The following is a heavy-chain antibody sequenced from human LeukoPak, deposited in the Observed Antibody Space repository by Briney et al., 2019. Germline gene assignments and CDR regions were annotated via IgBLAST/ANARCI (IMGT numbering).Heavy chain of an antibody. CDR2: IDYSGAT. V-gene: IGHV4-59*08. CDR1: GGSISTYY. J-gene: IGHJ3*02. D-gene: IGHD1-26*01. Sequence: SETLSLTCTVSGGSISTYYWSWIRQPPGKGLEWIGYIDYSGATNYNPSLKSRVTISVDTSKNQFSLKLNSVTAADTAVYHCARVLFKHGRAFDIWGQGTMVTVSS. CDR3: ARVLFKHGRAFDI.